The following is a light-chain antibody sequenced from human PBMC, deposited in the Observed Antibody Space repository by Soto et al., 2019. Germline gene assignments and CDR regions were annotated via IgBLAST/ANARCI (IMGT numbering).Light chain of an antibody. CDR1: QSISSSY. V-gene: IGKV3-20*01. J-gene: IGKJ1*01. CDR3: QQYGSSPRT. CDR2: GAS. Sequence: DIVLTQSPGTLSLSPGKSATLSFSASQSISSSYLAWYQQRPGQAPRLLIYGASSRATGIPDRFSGSGSGTDFTLTISRLEPEDFAVYYCQQYGSSPRTFGQGTKVDI.